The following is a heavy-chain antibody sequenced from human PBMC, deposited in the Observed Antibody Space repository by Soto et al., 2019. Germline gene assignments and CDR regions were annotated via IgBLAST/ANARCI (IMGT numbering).Heavy chain of an antibody. CDR2: IYYSGST. J-gene: IGHJ6*02. D-gene: IGHD4-17*01. V-gene: IGHV4-31*03. Sequence: SETLSLTCTVSGGSISSGGYYWSWIRQHPGKGLEWIGYIYYSGSTYYNPSLKSRVTISVDTSKNQFSLKLSSVTAADTAVYYCAREVGDYVNYYYYGMDVWGQGTTVTVS. CDR1: GGSISSGGYY. CDR3: AREVGDYVNYYYYGMDV.